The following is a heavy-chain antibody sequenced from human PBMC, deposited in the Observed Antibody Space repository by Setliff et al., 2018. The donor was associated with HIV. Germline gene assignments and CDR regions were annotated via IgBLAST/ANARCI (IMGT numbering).Heavy chain of an antibody. CDR2: IYTSGST. J-gene: IGHJ6*03. D-gene: IGHD5-18*01. V-gene: IGHV4-4*07. CDR1: GGSFSGYY. CDR3: ARDGYTNGYGYYYFYMDV. Sequence: KPSETLSLTCAVYGGSFSGYYWSWIRPPAGKGLEWIGHIYTSGSTNYNPSLKSRVTISVDTSKNQFSLKLSSVTAADTAVYYCARDGYTNGYGYYYFYMDVWGKGTTVTVS.